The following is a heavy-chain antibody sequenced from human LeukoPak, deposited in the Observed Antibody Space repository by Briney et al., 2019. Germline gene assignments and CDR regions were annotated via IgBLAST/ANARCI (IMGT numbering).Heavy chain of an antibody. CDR2: ISSSGSTI. CDR3: ARDPALDY. J-gene: IGHJ4*02. CDR1: GFTFSTYE. V-gene: IGHV3-48*03. Sequence: GGSLRLSCAASGFTFSTYEMNWVRQAPGKGLEWVSYISSSGSTIYYADSVKGRFTISRDSAKHSLYLHMNSLRAEDTAVYYCARDPALDYWGQGTLVTVSS.